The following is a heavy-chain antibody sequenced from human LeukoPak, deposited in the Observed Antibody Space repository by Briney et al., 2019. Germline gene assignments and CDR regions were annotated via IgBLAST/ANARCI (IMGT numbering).Heavy chain of an antibody. CDR2: IYYSGST. CDR3: ARVTYYDFWSGYSHPGGHFDY. V-gene: IGHV4-59*01. CDR1: GGSISSYY. D-gene: IGHD3-3*01. J-gene: IGHJ4*02. Sequence: SETLSLTCTASGGSISSYYWSWIRQPPGKGLEWIGYIYYSGSTNYNPSLKSRVTISVDTSKNQFSLKLSSVTAADTAVYYCARVTYYDFWSGYSHPGGHFDYWGQGTLVTVSS.